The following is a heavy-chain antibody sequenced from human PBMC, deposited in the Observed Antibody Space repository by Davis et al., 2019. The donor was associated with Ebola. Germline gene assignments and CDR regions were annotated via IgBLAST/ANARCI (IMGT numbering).Heavy chain of an antibody. CDR2: IYYSGST. CDR1: GGSVSGSPYF. Sequence: MPSETLSLTCTVSGGSVSGSPYFWSWIRQPPGKGLEWIGDIYYSGSTHYSPSLKSRVTISVDTSNNQFSLKLSSVTAADTAVYYCTRNNWFDPWGQGTLVTVSS. D-gene: IGHD2/OR15-2a*01. J-gene: IGHJ5*02. V-gene: IGHV4-61*01. CDR3: TRNNWFDP.